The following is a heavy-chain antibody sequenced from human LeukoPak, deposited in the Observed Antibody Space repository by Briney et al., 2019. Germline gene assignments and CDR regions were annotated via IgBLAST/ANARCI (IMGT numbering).Heavy chain of an antibody. CDR3: ARHSGYSSSWYVIFEY. CDR1: GDSISSSSYY. J-gene: IGHJ4*02. Sequence: PSETLSLTCTVSGDSISSSSYYWGWIRQPPGKGLEWIGTIYNSGSTYYNPSLKSRVTISVDTSKNQFSLKLSSVTAADTAVYYCARHSGYSSSWYVIFEYWGQGTLVTVSP. D-gene: IGHD6-13*01. V-gene: IGHV4-39*01. CDR2: IYNSGST.